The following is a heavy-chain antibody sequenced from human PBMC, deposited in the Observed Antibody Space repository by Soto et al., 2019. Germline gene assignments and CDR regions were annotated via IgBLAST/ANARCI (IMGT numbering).Heavy chain of an antibody. CDR1: GLTFSNAW. V-gene: IGHV3-15*07. CDR2: IKRITDSGTT. CDR3: TTDAEWGI. Sequence: GGSLRLSCVASGLTFSNAWLNWVRQAPGKGLEWVGRIKRITDSGTTEYAASVRGRFIISRDDSKNTLYLQMNSLKIEDTGVYYCTTDAEWGIWGQGTMVTVSS. J-gene: IGHJ3*02. D-gene: IGHD2-8*01.